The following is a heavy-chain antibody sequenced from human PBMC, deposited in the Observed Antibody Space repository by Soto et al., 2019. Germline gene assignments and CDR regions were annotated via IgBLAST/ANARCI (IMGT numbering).Heavy chain of an antibody. CDR1: GCSSSSYY. CDR3: ARAPPTRGYYDSSGYPDY. J-gene: IGHJ4*02. CDR2: IYYSGST. D-gene: IGHD3-22*01. Sequence: SSETLSLTCTFSGCSSSSYYWSWIRQPPGKGLEWIGYIYYSGSTNYNPSLKSRVTISVDTSKNQLSLKLSSVTAADTAVYYCARAPPTRGYYDSSGYPDYWGQGTLVTVSS. V-gene: IGHV4-59*01.